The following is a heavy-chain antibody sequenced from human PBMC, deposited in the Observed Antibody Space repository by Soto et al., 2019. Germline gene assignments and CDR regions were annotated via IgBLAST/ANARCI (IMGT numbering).Heavy chain of an antibody. Sequence: QEQLVQSGTEVKKPWASVRVSCEASGYSFKTSDISWVRQAAGQGLEWMGWMNPNSGNTGYAQKFQGRVSMTRDISIDTAYMELSSLRSDDTAVYYCARLRRSWQSDLWGQCTLVTVSS. CDR1: GYSFKTSD. CDR2: MNPNSGNT. CDR3: ARLRRSWQSDL. D-gene: IGHD2-21*02. J-gene: IGHJ1*01. V-gene: IGHV1-8*01.